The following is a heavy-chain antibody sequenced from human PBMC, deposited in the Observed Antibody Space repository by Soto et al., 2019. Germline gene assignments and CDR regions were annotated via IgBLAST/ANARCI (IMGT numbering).Heavy chain of an antibody. CDR2: ISSSGSTI. D-gene: IGHD6-6*01. CDR3: ARAGGSIEPFSSSSYAFDI. Sequence: GGSLRLSCAASGFTFSDYYMSWIRQAPGKGLEWVSYISSSGSTIYYADSVKGRFTISRDNAKNSLYLQMNSLRAEDTAVYYCARAGGSIEPFSSSSYAFDIRGQGTMVTVSS. CDR1: GFTFSDYY. J-gene: IGHJ3*02. V-gene: IGHV3-11*01.